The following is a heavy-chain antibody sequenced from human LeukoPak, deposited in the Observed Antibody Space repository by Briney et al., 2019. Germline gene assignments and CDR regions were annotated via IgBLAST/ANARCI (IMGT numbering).Heavy chain of an antibody. CDR3: IRHAASGGSGVDY. CDR2: IRSKTNNYAT. V-gene: IGHV3-73*01. D-gene: IGHD3-10*01. J-gene: IGHJ4*02. CDR1: GFTFSGSA. Sequence: PGGSLRLSCAASGFTFSGSAMHWVRQVSGKGLEWVGRIRSKTNNYATAYAASVKDRFSISRDDSKNTVYLQMTSLKTEDTAVYYCIRHAASGGSGVDYWGQGTLVTVSS.